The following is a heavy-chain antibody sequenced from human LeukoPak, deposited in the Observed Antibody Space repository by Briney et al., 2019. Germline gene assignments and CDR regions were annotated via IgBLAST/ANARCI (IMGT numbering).Heavy chain of an antibody. Sequence: PGRSLRLSCAASGFTFSSYAMHWVRQAPGKGLEWVAVISHDGSNKYYADSVKGRLTISRDNSKNTLYLQMNSLRAEDTAVYYCARVALRGIAAAPADYWGQGTLVTVSS. CDR2: ISHDGSNK. J-gene: IGHJ4*02. CDR1: GFTFSSYA. CDR3: ARVALRGIAAAPADY. D-gene: IGHD6-13*01. V-gene: IGHV3-30-3*01.